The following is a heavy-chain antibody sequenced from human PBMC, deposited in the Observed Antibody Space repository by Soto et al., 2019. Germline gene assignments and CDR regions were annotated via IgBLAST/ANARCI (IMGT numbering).Heavy chain of an antibody. D-gene: IGHD3-10*01. Sequence: SETLSLTCTVSGGSISYYYWSWIRQPAGKGLEWIGRIYTSGRTNYSPSLKSRVTMSVDTSKNQFPLKLSSVTAADTAVYYCARDRLRGYYYYGMDVWGQGTTVTVSS. J-gene: IGHJ6*02. V-gene: IGHV4-4*07. CDR2: IYTSGRT. CDR3: ARDRLRGYYYYGMDV. CDR1: GGSISYYY.